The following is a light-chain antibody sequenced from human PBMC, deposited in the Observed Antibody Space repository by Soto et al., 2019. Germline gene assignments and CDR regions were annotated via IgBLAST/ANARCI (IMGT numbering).Light chain of an antibody. Sequence: QSALTQPASVSGSPGQSITISCTGTSSDVGGYNYVSWYQQHPGKAPTLMIYDVSNRPSGVSNRFSGSKSGNTASLTISGLHAEDEADYYCSSYTSSSTYVVFGGGTKVTVL. V-gene: IGLV2-14*01. CDR3: SSYTSSSTYVV. CDR1: SSDVGGYNY. J-gene: IGLJ2*01. CDR2: DVS.